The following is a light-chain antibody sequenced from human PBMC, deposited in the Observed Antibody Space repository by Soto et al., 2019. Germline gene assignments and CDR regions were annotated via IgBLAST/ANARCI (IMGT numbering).Light chain of an antibody. J-gene: IGKJ1*01. Sequence: EIVMTQSPATLSVSPGERATLSCRASQSVSSNLAWYQQKPGQAPRLLIYGASTRATGIPARFSGSGSGTEFTLTISSLQSEDFAVYYCQQYNNWPPPFGQGTKVDI. CDR2: GAS. CDR3: QQYNNWPPP. V-gene: IGKV3-15*01. CDR1: QSVSSN.